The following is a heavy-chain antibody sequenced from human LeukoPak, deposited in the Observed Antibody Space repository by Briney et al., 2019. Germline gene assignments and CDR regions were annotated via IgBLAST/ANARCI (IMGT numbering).Heavy chain of an antibody. Sequence: GGSLRLSCAASGFTFSSYAMSWVRQAPGKGLEWVSSISSSSSYIYYADSVKGRFTISRDNAKNSLYLQMNSLRAEDTAVYYCAVRSSLDYWGQGTLVTVSS. J-gene: IGHJ4*02. V-gene: IGHV3-21*01. CDR3: AVRSSLDY. CDR1: GFTFSSYA. CDR2: ISSSSSYI. D-gene: IGHD6-13*01.